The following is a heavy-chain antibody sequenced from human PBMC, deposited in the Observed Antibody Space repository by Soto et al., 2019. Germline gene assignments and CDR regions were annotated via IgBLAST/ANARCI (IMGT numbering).Heavy chain of an antibody. Sequence: GASVEASCKASGGPFSNFAISWARQAPGQWLAWMAGIIPMFPTTNYAQKFRGRITITADESTRTAYMEMRSMRSEDTAVYFCARTXYADTGDYGDPVYGMDVWGQGTTVTVSS. V-gene: IGHV1-69*13. CDR1: GGPFSNFA. J-gene: IGHJ6*02. CDR3: ARTXYADTGDYGDPVYGMDV. CDR2: IIPMFPTT. D-gene: IGHD3-16*01.